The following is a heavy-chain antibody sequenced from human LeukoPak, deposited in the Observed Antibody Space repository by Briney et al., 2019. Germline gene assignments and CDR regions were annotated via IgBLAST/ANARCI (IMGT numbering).Heavy chain of an antibody. CDR2: IYYSGST. J-gene: IGHJ4*02. V-gene: IGHV4-59*01. D-gene: IGHD6-13*01. Sequence: SETLSLTCTVSGGSISSYYWSWIRQPPGKGLEWIGYIYYSGSTNYNPSLKSRVTISVDTSKNQFSLKLSSVTAADTAVYYCARGLYSSSWYGGSGKIDYWGQGTLVTVSS. CDR3: ARGLYSSSWYGGSGKIDY. CDR1: GGSISSYY.